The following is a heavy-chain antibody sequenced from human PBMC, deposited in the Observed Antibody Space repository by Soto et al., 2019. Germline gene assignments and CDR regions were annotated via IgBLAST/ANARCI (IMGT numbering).Heavy chain of an antibody. J-gene: IGHJ4*02. CDR3: EKMEGMDPWAYSFDY. D-gene: IGHD2-2*03. CDR2: IYGGGNGP. CDR1: GFTFSDFA. Sequence: EVQVLESGGGLVQPGGSLRLSCAATGFTFSDFAMSWVRQAPGKGLEWVSRIYGGGNGPHYADYVKGRVTISRDNSKNTLYLQMNSLRAEDTAVYSCEKMEGMDPWAYSFDYWGQGTLVTVSS. V-gene: IGHV3-23*01.